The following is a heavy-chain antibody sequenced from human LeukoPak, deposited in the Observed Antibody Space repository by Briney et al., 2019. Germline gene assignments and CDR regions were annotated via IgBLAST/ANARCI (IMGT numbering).Heavy chain of an antibody. V-gene: IGHV1-69*13. J-gene: IGHJ4*02. CDR3: ARDAAIFDSRGYYFLW. Sequence: AASVKVSCKASGGTFSGSGISWVRQSPGQGLEWMRGIIPIFGTSNYAQKFQGRVTITADESTSTAYMELTSLRSDDTAIYYCARDAAIFDSRGYYFLWWGQGTLVTVSS. CDR2: IIPIFGTS. CDR1: GGTFSGSG. D-gene: IGHD3-22*01.